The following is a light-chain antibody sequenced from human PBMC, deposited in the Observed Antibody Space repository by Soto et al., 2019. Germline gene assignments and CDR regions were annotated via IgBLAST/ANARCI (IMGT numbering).Light chain of an antibody. CDR3: LQEYNYPWT. Sequence: AIQMHQSPYSLSASVGDRVTITCRASQGIRNDLGWYQQKPGKAPKLLIYAASSLQSGVPSRFSGSGSGTDFTLTISSLQPEDFATYYCLQEYNYPWTFGQGTKVDIK. J-gene: IGKJ1*01. V-gene: IGKV1-6*01. CDR2: AAS. CDR1: QGIRND.